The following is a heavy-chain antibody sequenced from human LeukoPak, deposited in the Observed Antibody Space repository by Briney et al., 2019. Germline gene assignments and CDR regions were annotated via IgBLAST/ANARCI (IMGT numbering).Heavy chain of an antibody. Sequence: GGSLRLSCAASGFTFSSYAMSWVRQAPGKGLEWVSAISGSGGSTYYADSVKGRFTISRDNSKNTLYLQMNSLRAEDTAVYYCARPLFSSGWYWFDPWGQGTLVTVSS. J-gene: IGHJ5*02. CDR2: ISGSGGST. V-gene: IGHV3-23*01. CDR3: ARPLFSSGWYWFDP. CDR1: GFTFSSYA. D-gene: IGHD6-19*01.